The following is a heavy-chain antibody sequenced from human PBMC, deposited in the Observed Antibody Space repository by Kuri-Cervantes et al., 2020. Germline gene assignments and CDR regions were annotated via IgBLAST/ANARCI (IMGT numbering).Heavy chain of an antibody. CDR1: GFTFSSYG. CDR2: ISYDGSNK. Sequence: LSLTCAASGFTFSSYGMHWVRQAPGKGLEWVAVISYDGSNKYYADSVKGRFTISRDNSKNTLYLQMNSLRAENTAVYYCAKVFGGKYDSSGYYYHDGNDYWGQGTLVTVSS. CDR3: AKVFGGKYDSSGYYYHDGNDY. J-gene: IGHJ4*02. D-gene: IGHD3-22*01. V-gene: IGHV3-30*18.